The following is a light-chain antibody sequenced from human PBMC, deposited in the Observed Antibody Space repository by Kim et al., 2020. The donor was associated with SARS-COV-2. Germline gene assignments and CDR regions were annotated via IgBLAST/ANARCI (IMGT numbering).Light chain of an antibody. V-gene: IGKV1-39*01. CDR3: QQSYSIPRT. Sequence: DIQMTQSPSSLSASVGDRVTITCRASQSITTYLNWYQQKPGKAPELLIYLASSLQSGVPSRFSGSGSGTDFTLTINSLQPEDFATYYCQQSYSIPRTFGGGTKVDIK. J-gene: IGKJ4*01. CDR2: LAS. CDR1: QSITTY.